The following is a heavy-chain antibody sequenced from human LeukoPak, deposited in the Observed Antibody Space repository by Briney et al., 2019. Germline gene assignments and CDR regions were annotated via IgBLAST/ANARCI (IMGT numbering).Heavy chain of an antibody. CDR1: GGSISSGDYY. J-gene: IGHJ5*02. CDR2: IYYSGST. Sequence: SETLSLTCTVSGGSISSGDYYWSWIRQPPGKGLEWIGYIYYSGSTNYNPSLKSRVTISVDTSKNQFSLKLSSVTAADTAVYYCARDLHPRGWFDPWGQGTLVTVSS. CDR3: ARDLHPRGWFDP. V-gene: IGHV4-61*08. D-gene: IGHD3-10*01.